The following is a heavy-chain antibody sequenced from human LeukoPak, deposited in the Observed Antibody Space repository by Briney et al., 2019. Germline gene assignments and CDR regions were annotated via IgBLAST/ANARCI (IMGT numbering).Heavy chain of an antibody. V-gene: IGHV3-49*04. Sequence: GGSLRLSCTVSGFTFGDYAINWVRQAPGKGLEWVGFIRSKAFGETAEYAAPVKGRFTISRDDSKSIAYLQMNSLKTEDTAVYYCTRDRGSSTLGDYWGQGTLVSVSS. CDR3: TRDRGSSTLGDY. CDR2: IRSKAFGETA. D-gene: IGHD7-27*01. J-gene: IGHJ4*02. CDR1: GFTFGDYA.